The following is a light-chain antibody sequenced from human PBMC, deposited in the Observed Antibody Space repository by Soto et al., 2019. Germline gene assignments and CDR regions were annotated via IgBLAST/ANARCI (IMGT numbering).Light chain of an antibody. CDR3: AAWDDSLNGNV. Sequence: QSVLTQPPSASGTPGQRVTISCSGSSSNIGTNSVSWYLQLPGSAPKLLIYTSNQRPSAAPDRFSGSKSGTSASLAISGLQSEYEAEYFCAAWDDSLNGNVFGSGTKVTVL. J-gene: IGLJ1*01. CDR2: TSN. V-gene: IGLV1-44*01. CDR1: SSNIGTNS.